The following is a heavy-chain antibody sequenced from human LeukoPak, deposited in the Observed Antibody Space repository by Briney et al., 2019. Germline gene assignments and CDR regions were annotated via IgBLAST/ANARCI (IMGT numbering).Heavy chain of an antibody. CDR1: GFTFSSYA. V-gene: IGHV3-30-3*01. Sequence: PGGSLRLSCAASGFTFSSYAMHWVRQAPGKGLEWVAVISYDGSNKYYADSVKGRFTISRDNSKNTLYLQMNSLRAEDTAVYYCARDPGIGVAYYGSGSYNWFDPWGQGTLVTVSS. J-gene: IGHJ5*02. CDR3: ARDPGIGVAYYGSGSYNWFDP. D-gene: IGHD3-10*01. CDR2: ISYDGSNK.